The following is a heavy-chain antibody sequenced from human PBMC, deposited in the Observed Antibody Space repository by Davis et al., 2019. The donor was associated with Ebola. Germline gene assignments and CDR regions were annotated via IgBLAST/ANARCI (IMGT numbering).Heavy chain of an antibody. V-gene: IGHV1-18*01. J-gene: IGHJ5*02. Sequence: ASVKVSCKASGYTFTSYGISWVRQAPGQGLEWMGWISAYNGNSNYARKLQGRVTMTTDTSTSTAYMELRSLRSDDTAVYYCARVVAAPNWFDPWGQGTLVTVSS. D-gene: IGHD6-13*01. CDR2: ISAYNGNS. CDR1: GYTFTSYG. CDR3: ARVVAAPNWFDP.